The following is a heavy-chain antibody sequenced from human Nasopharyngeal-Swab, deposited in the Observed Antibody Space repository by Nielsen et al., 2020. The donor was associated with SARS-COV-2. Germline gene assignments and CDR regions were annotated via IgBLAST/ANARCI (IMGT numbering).Heavy chain of an antibody. CDR3: ARATYYDYVWGSYRPGAFDI. V-gene: IGHV4-34*01. Sequence: WIRQPPGKGLEWIGEIYHSGSTNYNPSLKSRVTISVDTSKNQFSLKLSSVTAADTAVYYCARATYYDYVWGSYRPGAFDIWGQGTVVTVSS. D-gene: IGHD3-16*02. CDR2: IYHSGST. J-gene: IGHJ3*02.